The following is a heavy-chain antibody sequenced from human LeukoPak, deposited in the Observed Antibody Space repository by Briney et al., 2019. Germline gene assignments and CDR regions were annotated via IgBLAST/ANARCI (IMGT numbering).Heavy chain of an antibody. CDR2: ISGSGGST. CDR3: AKVGYTIVVVPDNWFDP. D-gene: IGHD2-2*01. J-gene: IGHJ5*02. CDR1: GFTFSSYG. V-gene: IGHV3-23*01. Sequence: GGSLRLSCAASGFTFSSYGMSWVRQAPGKGLEWVSAISGSGGSTYYADSVKGRFTISRDNSKNTLYLQMNSLRAEDTAVYYCAKVGYTIVVVPDNWFDPWGQGTLVTVSS.